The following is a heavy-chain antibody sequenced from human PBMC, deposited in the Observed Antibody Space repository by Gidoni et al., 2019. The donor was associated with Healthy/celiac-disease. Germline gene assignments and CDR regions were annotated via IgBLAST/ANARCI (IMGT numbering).Heavy chain of an antibody. CDR2: ISYDGSNK. Sequence: QGQLVESGGGVFQPGRSLRPSCAASGFTFSSYGMHWVRQAPGKGMEWVAVISYDGSNKYYADSVKGRFNISRDNSKNTLYLQMNSLRAEDTDVYYCAKSPSAYITNAFDIWGQGTMVTVSS. D-gene: IGHD1-1*01. CDR3: AKSPSAYITNAFDI. CDR1: GFTFSSYG. J-gene: IGHJ3*02. V-gene: IGHV3-30*18.